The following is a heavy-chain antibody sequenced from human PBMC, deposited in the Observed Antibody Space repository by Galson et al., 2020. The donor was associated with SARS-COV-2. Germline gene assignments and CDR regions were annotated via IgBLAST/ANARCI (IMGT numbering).Heavy chain of an antibody. CDR1: GFTFSSHA. V-gene: IGHV3-30*09. CDR3: ARDQYNSGHHDAFDV. CDR2: ISNDGNNI. Sequence: GESLKISCAASGFTFSSHAMHWVRQTPGKGLEWVAFISNDGNNIQYADSVKGRFAIPRDASKNTLDLQMNNLGAEDTALYYCARDQYNSGHHDAFDVWGQGTMVTVSS. D-gene: IGHD3-22*01. J-gene: IGHJ3*01.